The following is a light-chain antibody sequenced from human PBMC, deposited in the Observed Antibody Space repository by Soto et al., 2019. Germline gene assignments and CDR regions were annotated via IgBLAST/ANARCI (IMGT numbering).Light chain of an antibody. CDR3: QTWGTGTWE. Sequence: QSVLTQSPSASASLGDSVKLTCTLNSEHSTYTIAWHQQQPEKGPRYLMKVNSDGSHTKGDGIPDRFSGSSSGAERYLTISRLQSEDEADHYCQTWGTGTWEFGGGTKLTVL. CDR2: VNSDGSH. J-gene: IGLJ3*02. CDR1: SEHSTYT. V-gene: IGLV4-69*01.